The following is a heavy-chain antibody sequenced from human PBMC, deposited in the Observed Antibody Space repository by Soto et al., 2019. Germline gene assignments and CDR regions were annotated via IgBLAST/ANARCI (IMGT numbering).Heavy chain of an antibody. J-gene: IGHJ4*02. Sequence: TLSLTCTVSGGSISSGGYYWSWIRQHPGKGLEWIGYIYYSGSTYYNPSLKSRVTISVDTSKNQFSLKLSSVTAADTAVYYCANSGSYPYYFDYWGQGTLVTASS. CDR1: GGSISSGGYY. D-gene: IGHD1-26*01. CDR3: ANSGSYPYYFDY. CDR2: IYYSGST. V-gene: IGHV4-31*03.